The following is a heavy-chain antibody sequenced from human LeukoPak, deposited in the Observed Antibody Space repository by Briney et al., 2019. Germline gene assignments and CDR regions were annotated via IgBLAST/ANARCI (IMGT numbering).Heavy chain of an antibody. CDR3: ARESLAAAGHNWFDP. Sequence: SETLSLTCTVSGGSISSGDYYWSWIRQPPGKGLEWIGYIYYSGSTYYNPSLKSRVTISVDTSKNQFSLKLSSVTAADTAVYYCARESLAAAGHNWFDPWGQGTLVTVSS. CDR1: GGSISSGDYY. D-gene: IGHD6-13*01. CDR2: IYYSGST. J-gene: IGHJ5*02. V-gene: IGHV4-30-4*01.